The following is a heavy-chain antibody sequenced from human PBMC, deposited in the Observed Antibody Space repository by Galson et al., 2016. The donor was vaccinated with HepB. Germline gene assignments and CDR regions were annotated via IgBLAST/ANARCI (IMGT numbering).Heavy chain of an antibody. V-gene: IGHV3-21*04. J-gene: IGHJ6*04. CDR2: ISSSSSYI. D-gene: IGHD1-26*01. CDR1: GFTFSTQS. Sequence: SLRLSCAASGFTFSTQSMNWVRQAPGKGLEWVASISSSSSYIHYADSVKGRFTISRDNSKNTLSLQMNSLTADDTAIYYCVQGSTAPAVWGKGTTVTVSS. CDR3: VQGSTAPAV.